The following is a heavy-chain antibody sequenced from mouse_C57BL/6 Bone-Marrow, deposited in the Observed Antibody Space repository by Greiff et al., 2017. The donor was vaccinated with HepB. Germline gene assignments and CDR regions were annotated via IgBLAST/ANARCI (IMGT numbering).Heavy chain of an antibody. CDR1: GYTFTSYW. CDR2: INPSNGGN. D-gene: IGHD1-1*01. V-gene: IGHV1-53*01. CDR3: ARSLITTVVAPYYAMDY. J-gene: IGHJ4*01. Sequence: QVQLQQPGTELVKPGASVKLSCKASGYTFTSYWMHWVKQRPGQGLEWIGNINPSNGGNNYNEKFKSKATLTVDKSSSTAYMQLSSLTSEDSAVYYCARSLITTVVAPYYAMDYWGQGTSVTVSS.